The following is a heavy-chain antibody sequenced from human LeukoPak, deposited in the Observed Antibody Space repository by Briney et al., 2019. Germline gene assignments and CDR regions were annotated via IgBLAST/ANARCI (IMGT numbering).Heavy chain of an antibody. CDR3: ATGNIVVVVAATGNDAFDI. CDR2: VDPEDGET. CDR1: GYTFTDYY. Sequence: ASVKVSCKVSGYTFTDYYVHWVQQAPGKGLEWMGLVDPEDGETIYAEKFQGRVTITADTSTDTAYMELSSLRSEDTAVYYCATGNIVVVVAATGNDAFDIWGQGTMVTVSS. J-gene: IGHJ3*02. V-gene: IGHV1-69-2*01. D-gene: IGHD2-15*01.